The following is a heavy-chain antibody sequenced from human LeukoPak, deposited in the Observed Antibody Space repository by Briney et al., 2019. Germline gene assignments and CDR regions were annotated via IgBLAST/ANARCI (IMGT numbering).Heavy chain of an antibody. CDR3: ARDYCDSSAYYLIDAFDI. CDR1: GYTFTGYY. Sequence: ASVMVSCKASGYTFTGYYMHWVRQAPGQGLEWMGWINPNSGGTNYAQKFQGRVTVTRDTSISTAYMELSRLRSDDTAVYYCARDYCDSSAYYLIDAFDIWGQGTMVTVSS. D-gene: IGHD3-22*01. CDR2: INPNSGGT. V-gene: IGHV1-2*02. J-gene: IGHJ3*02.